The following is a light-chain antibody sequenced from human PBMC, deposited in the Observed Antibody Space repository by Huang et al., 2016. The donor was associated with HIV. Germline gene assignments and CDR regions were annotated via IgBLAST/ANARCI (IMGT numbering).Light chain of an antibody. J-gene: IGKJ5*01. Sequence: DIVMTQSPLSLPVTPGESASISCRSSQSLLHSNGYDYLDWYLQKAGQSPQLLIYLGSNRASGVPDRFRGSGSGTDFTLKISRVEAEDVGVYYCMQALQTPPTFGQGTRLEIK. CDR1: QSLLHSNGYDY. CDR3: MQALQTPPT. CDR2: LGS. V-gene: IGKV2-28*01.